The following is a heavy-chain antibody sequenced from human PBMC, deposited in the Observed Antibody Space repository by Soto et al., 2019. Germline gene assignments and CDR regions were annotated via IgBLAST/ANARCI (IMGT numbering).Heavy chain of an antibody. D-gene: IGHD3-3*01. CDR3: ARPRSGYHQNYYYYYMDV. Sequence: GGSLRLSCAASGFTFSSYWMHWVRQAPGKGLVWVSRINSDGSSTSYADSVKGRFTISRDNAKNTLYLQMNSLRAEDTAVYYCARPRSGYHQNYYYYYMDVWGKGTTVTVSS. CDR2: INSDGSST. J-gene: IGHJ6*03. CDR1: GFTFSSYW. V-gene: IGHV3-74*01.